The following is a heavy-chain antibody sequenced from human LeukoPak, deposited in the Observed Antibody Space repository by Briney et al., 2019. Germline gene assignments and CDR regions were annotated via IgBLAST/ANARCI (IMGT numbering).Heavy chain of an antibody. CDR2: IYPGDSDT. CDR3: ARRTSYCSGGSCFDY. CDR1: GYSFTSYW. D-gene: IGHD2-15*01. V-gene: IGHV5-51*01. J-gene: IGHJ4*02. Sequence: GESLQISCKGSGYSFTSYWIGWVRQLPGKGLEWMGIIYPGDSDTRYSPSFQGQVTISADKSISTAYLQWSSLKASDTAMYYCARRTSYCSGGSCFDYWGQGTLVTVSS.